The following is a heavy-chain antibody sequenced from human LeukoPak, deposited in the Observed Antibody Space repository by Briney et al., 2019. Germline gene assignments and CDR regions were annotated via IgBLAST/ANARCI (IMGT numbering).Heavy chain of an antibody. V-gene: IGHV3-53*01. CDR1: GLSASSTF. CDR3: ARTYTNNDGYYLY. J-gene: IGHJ4*02. Sequence: GGSLRLSCAASGLSASSTFMSWVRQTPGKGREWVSSVFGGGGTRYADSVMGRFTISRDNSKSTLYLQMNSLRAEDTAVYYCARTYTNNDGYYLYWGQGTLVTVSS. CDR2: VFGGGGT. D-gene: IGHD3-22*01.